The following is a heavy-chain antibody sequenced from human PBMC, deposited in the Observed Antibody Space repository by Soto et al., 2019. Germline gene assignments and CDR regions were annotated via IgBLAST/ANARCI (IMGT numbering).Heavy chain of an antibody. CDR2: IKAYGTT. J-gene: IGHJ5*02. V-gene: IGHV4-4*07. Sequence: PSETLSLTCTVSGDPINADYWWSWIRQPAGKGLEWIGSIKAYGTTNYNPPLKSRVTMSLDTSKNQFSLKLRAVTAADTAVYYCAKGAGPPWFDPWGQGTLVTVSS. CDR3: AKGAGPPWFDP. CDR1: GDPINADY.